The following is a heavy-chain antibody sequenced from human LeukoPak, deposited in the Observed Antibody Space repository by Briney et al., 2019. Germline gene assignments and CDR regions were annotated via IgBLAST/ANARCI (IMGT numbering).Heavy chain of an antibody. D-gene: IGHD1-26*01. J-gene: IGHJ4*02. CDR1: GFTFGDYG. CDR3: TTDGVGVEGATYDN. V-gene: IGHV3-49*04. CDR2: IRSKTYGGTT. Sequence: GGSLRLSCTASGFTFGDYGLSWVRQAPGKGLEWVGFIRSKTYGGTTEYAASVKGRFTISRDDSKSIAYLQMNSLKTEDTAVYYCTTDGVGVEGATYDNWGQGTLVSVSS.